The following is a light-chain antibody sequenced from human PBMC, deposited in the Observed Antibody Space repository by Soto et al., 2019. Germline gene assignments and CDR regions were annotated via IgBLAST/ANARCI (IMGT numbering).Light chain of an antibody. CDR3: QQHGISRVRT. Sequence: EIVLTQFPGTGSLSPGERATLSCRASQSVTSSYLAWYQQKPGQAPRLLIYAAYSRATGIPDRFSGSGSGTDFTLTISRLEPEDFAMYYCQQHGISRVRTFGQGTKVDIK. CDR1: QSVTSSY. J-gene: IGKJ1*01. CDR2: AAY. V-gene: IGKV3-20*01.